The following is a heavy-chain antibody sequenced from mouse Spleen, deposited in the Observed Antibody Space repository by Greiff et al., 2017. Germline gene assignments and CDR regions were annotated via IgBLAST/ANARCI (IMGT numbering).Heavy chain of an antibody. CDR3: ARSRTTVVAYFDY. J-gene: IGHJ2*01. V-gene: IGHV1-22*01. CDR1: GYTFTDYN. CDR2: INPNNGGT. Sequence: VQLKQSGPELVKPGASVKMSCKASGYTFTDYNMHWVKQSHGKSLEWIGYINPNNGGTSYNQKFKGKATLTVNKSSSTAYMELRSLTSEDSAVYYCARSRTTVVAYFDYWGQGTTLTVSS. D-gene: IGHD1-1*01.